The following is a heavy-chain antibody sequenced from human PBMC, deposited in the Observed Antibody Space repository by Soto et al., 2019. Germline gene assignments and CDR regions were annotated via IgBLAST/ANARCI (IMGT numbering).Heavy chain of an antibody. CDR3: ATYNWNTFLINRIGWFAP. V-gene: IGHV4-39*01. CDR1: GGSISSSSYY. J-gene: IGHJ5*02. CDR2: IYYSGST. D-gene: IGHD1-20*01. Sequence: SETLSLTCTVSGGSISSSSYYWGWIRQPPGKGLEWIGSIYYSGSTYYNPSLKSRVTISVDTSKNQFSLKLSSVTAADTAVYYCATYNWNTFLINRIGWFAPWGQGTLVTVSS.